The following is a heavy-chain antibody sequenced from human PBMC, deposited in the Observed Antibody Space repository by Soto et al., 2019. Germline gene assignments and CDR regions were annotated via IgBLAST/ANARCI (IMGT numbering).Heavy chain of an antibody. J-gene: IGHJ6*02. CDR2: IVVGSGNT. Sequence: GASVKVSCKASGFTFTTSAMQWVRQARGQRLEWIGWIVVGSGNTGYAQKFQGRVTMTRNTSISTAYMELSSLRSEDTAVYYCARGWEDGGYYYGMDVWGQGTTVTVSS. CDR1: GFTFTTSA. CDR3: ARGWEDGGYYYGMDV. D-gene: IGHD6-19*01. V-gene: IGHV1-58*02.